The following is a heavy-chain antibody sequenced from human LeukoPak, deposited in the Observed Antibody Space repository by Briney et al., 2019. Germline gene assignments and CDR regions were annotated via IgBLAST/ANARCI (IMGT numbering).Heavy chain of an antibody. V-gene: IGHV4-59*01. CDR2: IYYSGST. J-gene: IGHJ4*02. Sequence: SETLSLTCTVSGGSISIYYWSWLRQPPGKGLEWIGYIYYSGSTNYNPSLKSRVTISVDTSKNQFSLKLSSVTAADTAVYYCARVGEVGATDYWGQGTLVTVSS. CDR3: ARVGEVGATDY. D-gene: IGHD1-26*01. CDR1: GGSISIYY.